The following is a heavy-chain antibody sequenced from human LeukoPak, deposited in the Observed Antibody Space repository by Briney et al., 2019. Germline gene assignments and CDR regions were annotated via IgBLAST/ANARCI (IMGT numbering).Heavy chain of an antibody. CDR1: GYTFTSYD. Sequence: ASVKVSCKASGYTFTSYDINWVRQATGQGLEWMGWMNPNSGNTGYAQKFQGRVTMTRNTSISTAYIELSSLRSEDTAVYYCARAEAPDNWLDTWGQGTLVTVSS. D-gene: IGHD1-14*01. CDR2: MNPNSGNT. CDR3: ARAEAPDNWLDT. V-gene: IGHV1-8*01. J-gene: IGHJ5*02.